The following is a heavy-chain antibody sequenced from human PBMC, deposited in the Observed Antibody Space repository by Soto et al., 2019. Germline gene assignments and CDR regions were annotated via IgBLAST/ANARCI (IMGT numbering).Heavy chain of an antibody. J-gene: IGHJ5*02. CDR3: ARDSVEYCSSTSCFRLNWFDP. V-gene: IGHV3-21*01. D-gene: IGHD2-2*01. CDR1: GFTFSSYS. CDR2: ISSSSSYI. Sequence: PWGSLRLSCAASGFTFSSYSMNWVRQAPGKGLEWVSSISSSSSYIYYADSVKGRFTISRDNAKNSLYLQMNSLRAEDTAVYYCARDSVEYCSSTSCFRLNWFDPWGQGTLVTVSS.